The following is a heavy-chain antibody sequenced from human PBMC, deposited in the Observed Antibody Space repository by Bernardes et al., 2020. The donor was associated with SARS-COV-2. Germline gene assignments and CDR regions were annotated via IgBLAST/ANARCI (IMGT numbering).Heavy chain of an antibody. CDR3: ARDTPVLRFLEWSPRGMDV. D-gene: IGHD3-3*01. CDR2: ISSSSSYI. Sequence: GSLRLSCAASGFTFSSYSMNWVRQAPGKGLEWVSSISSSSSYIFYADSVKGRFTISRDDAKNSLYLQMSSLRAEDTAVYYCARDTPVLRFLEWSPRGMDVWGQGTTVTVSS. J-gene: IGHJ6*02. CDR1: GFTFSSYS. V-gene: IGHV3-21*01.